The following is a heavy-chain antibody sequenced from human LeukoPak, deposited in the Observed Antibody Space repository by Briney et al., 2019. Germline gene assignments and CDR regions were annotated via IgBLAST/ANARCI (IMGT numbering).Heavy chain of an antibody. J-gene: IGHJ3*02. CDR3: ASSSDYYDSSGYYSPGGAFDI. CDR1: GGSISSYY. CDR2: IYYSGST. V-gene: IGHV4-59*01. D-gene: IGHD3-22*01. Sequence: PSETLSLTCTVSGGSISSYYWSWIRQPPGKGLEWIGYIYYSGSTNYNPSLKSRVTISVDTSKNQFSLKLSSVTVADTAVYYCASSSDYYDSSGYYSPGGAFDIWGQGTMVTVSS.